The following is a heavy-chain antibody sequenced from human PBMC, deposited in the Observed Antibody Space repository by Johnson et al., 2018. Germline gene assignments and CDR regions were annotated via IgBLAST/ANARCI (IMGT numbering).Heavy chain of an antibody. J-gene: IGHJ6*03. CDR1: GVTSSSFD. CDR2: ISYDGRSK. D-gene: IGHD3-16*01. CDR3: AREGVMRLGGTHYYYYYMDD. V-gene: IGHV3-30*03. Sequence: QVQLVQSGGGVVQPGRSLRLSCADSGVTSSSFDMHWVRQAPGKGLEWVAVISYDGRSKYYADSVKGRFTISRDNSKNTLYLPMNHLGVEDTAMYYWAREGVMRLGGTHYYYYYMDDWGRGTTVTVS.